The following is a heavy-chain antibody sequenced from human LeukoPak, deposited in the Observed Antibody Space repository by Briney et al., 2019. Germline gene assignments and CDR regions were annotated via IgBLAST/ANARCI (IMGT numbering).Heavy chain of an antibody. CDR2: ISGSGGST. J-gene: IGHJ4*02. Sequence: GGSLRLSCAASGFTFSSYGMSWVRQAPGKGLEWVSAISGSGGSTYYADSVKGRFTISRDSSKNTLFLQMNRLRPEDAAVYYCAKAPVTTCRGAFCYPFDYWGLGTLVTVSS. D-gene: IGHD2-15*01. V-gene: IGHV3-23*01. CDR1: GFTFSSYG. CDR3: AKAPVTTCRGAFCYPFDY.